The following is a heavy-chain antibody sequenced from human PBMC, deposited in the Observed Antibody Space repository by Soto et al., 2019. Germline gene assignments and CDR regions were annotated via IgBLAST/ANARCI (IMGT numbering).Heavy chain of an antibody. CDR1: GYTFTGYY. CDR2: INPNSGGT. CDR3: ARDLIAAAGSGLNYYYYYGMDV. V-gene: IGHV1-2*04. D-gene: IGHD6-13*01. Sequence: ASVKVSCKASGYTFTGYYMHWVRQAPGQGLERMGWINPNSGGTNYAQKFQGWVTMTRDTSISTAYMELSRLRSDDTAVYYCARDLIAAAGSGLNYYYYYGMDVWGQGTTVTVS. J-gene: IGHJ6*02.